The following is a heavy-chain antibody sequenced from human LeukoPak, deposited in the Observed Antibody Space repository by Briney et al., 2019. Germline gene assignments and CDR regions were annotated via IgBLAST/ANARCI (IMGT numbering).Heavy chain of an antibody. CDR3: VFGYCSGGSCYSANDAFDI. V-gene: IGHV4-38-2*01. Sequence: SETLSLTCAVSGYSISSGYYWGWIRQPPGKGLEWIGSIYHSGSTYYNPSLKSRVTISVDPSKNQFSLKLSSVTAADTAVYYCVFGYCSGGSCYSANDAFDIWGQGTMVTVSS. CDR1: GYSISSGYY. D-gene: IGHD2-15*01. J-gene: IGHJ3*02. CDR2: IYHSGST.